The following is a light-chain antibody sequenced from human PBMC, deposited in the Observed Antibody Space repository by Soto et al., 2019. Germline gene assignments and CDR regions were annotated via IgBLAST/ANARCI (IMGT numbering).Light chain of an antibody. CDR2: GVS. V-gene: IGKV3-20*01. Sequence: EIALKQSPGTLSLSRLEIAAPSFTGSQSVRSSYFAWYQQNPGQAPRLLIFGVSSRATGIPDRFSGTGSGTDFTLTISRLEPEDFALYYCQQYGNSPLTFGGGTKVDIK. CDR1: QSVRSSY. CDR3: QQYGNSPLT. J-gene: IGKJ4*01.